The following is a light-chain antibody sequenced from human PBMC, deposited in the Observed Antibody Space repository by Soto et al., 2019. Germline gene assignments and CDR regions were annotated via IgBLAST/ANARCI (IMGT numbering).Light chain of an antibody. CDR3: SSYTSSSSYV. Sequence: QSVLTQPASVSGSPGQSITISCPGTSDDVGGYNYVAWYQQYPGKAPKLMISEVTDRPSGVSNRFSGSKSGNTASLTISGLQAEDEADFYCSSYTSSSSYVFGTGTKVTVL. J-gene: IGLJ1*01. CDR2: EVT. CDR1: SDDVGGYNY. V-gene: IGLV2-14*01.